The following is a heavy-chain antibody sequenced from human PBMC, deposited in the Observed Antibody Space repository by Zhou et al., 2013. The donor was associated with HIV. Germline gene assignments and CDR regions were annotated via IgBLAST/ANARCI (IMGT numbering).Heavy chain of an antibody. J-gene: IGHJ4*02. CDR2: IIPIFGTA. V-gene: IGHV1-69*05. Sequence: QVQLVQSGAEVKKPGSSVKVSCKASGGTFSSYAISWVRQAPGQGLEWMGGIIPIFGTANYAQKFQGRVTITTDESTSTAYMELSSLRSEDTAVYYCATQIDTAMVSYYFDYWGQGTLVTVSS. CDR1: GGTFSSYA. D-gene: IGHD5-18*01. CDR3: ATQIDTAMVSYYFDY.